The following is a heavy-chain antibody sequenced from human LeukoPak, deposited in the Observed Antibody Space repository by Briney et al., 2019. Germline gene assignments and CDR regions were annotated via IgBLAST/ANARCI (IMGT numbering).Heavy chain of an antibody. CDR2: IYYSGST. V-gene: IGHV4-39*07. D-gene: IGHD3-22*01. J-gene: IGHJ5*02. CDR1: GGSISSSSYY. Sequence: SETLSLTCTVSGGSISSSSYYWGWIRQPPGKGLEWIGSIYYSGSTYYNPSLKSRVTISVDTSKNQFSLKLSSVPAADTAVYYCARDMIVDYNWFDPWGQGTLVTVSS. CDR3: ARDMIVDYNWFDP.